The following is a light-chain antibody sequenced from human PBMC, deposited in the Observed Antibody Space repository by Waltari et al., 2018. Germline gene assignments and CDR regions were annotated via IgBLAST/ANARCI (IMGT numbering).Light chain of an antibody. CDR1: SSNIGSNY. J-gene: IGLJ1*01. V-gene: IGLV1-47*01. CDR2: RNN. Sequence: QSVLTQPPSASGTPGQRVTISCSGSSSNIGSNYVYWYQQLPGTAPKHLIYRNNQRPSGVPDRFSGSKSGTSASLAISGLRSEDEADYYCAAWDDSLSGRVFGTGTKVTVL. CDR3: AAWDDSLSGRV.